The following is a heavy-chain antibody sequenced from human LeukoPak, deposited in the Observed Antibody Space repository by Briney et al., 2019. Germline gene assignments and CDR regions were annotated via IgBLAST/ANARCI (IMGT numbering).Heavy chain of an antibody. CDR3: ARESIAMAAFDY. CDR1: GYSISSSNW. CDR2: IYYSGST. Sequence: SDTLSLTCAVSGYSISSSNWWGWIRQPPGKGLEWIGYIYYSGSTYYNPSLKSRVTISVDTSKNQFSLKLSSVTAADTAVYYCARESIAMAAFDYWGQGTLVTVSS. D-gene: IGHD6-19*01. V-gene: IGHV4-28*03. J-gene: IGHJ4*02.